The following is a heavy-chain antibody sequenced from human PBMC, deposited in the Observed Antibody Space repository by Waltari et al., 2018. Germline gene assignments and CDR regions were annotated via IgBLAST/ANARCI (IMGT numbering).Heavy chain of an antibody. Sequence: QVQMQESGPGLVKPSETLSLTCTVSGGSTSSYYWSWIRQPPGTGLEWIGYIYYSGSTNYNPSLKSRVTISVDTSKNQFSLKLSSVTAADTAVYYCAREEGRITMVQGVPDAFDIWGQGTMVTVSS. J-gene: IGHJ3*02. CDR1: GGSTSSYY. V-gene: IGHV4-59*01. CDR3: AREEGRITMVQGVPDAFDI. CDR2: IYYSGST. D-gene: IGHD3-10*01.